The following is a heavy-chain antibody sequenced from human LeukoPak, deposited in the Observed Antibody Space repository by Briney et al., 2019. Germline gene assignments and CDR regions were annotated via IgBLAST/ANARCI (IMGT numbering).Heavy chain of an antibody. CDR3: ARDCGSTSCYDY. CDR2: IYYSGNT. V-gene: IGHV4-59*12. CDR1: GGSISNYF. Sequence: SETLSLTCTVSGGSISNYFWSWIRQAPGKGLEYIGFIYYSGNTNYNPSFKSRVTISVDRSKNQFSLKLSSVTAADTAVYYCARDCGSTSCYDYWGQGTLVTVSS. J-gene: IGHJ4*02. D-gene: IGHD2-2*01.